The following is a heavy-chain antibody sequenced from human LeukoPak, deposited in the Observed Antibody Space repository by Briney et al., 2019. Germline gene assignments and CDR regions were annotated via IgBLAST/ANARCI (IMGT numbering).Heavy chain of an antibody. Sequence: PGGSLRLSCAASGFIFSTSWMTWVRQAPGMGLKGVSSISTDNSYIYYTDSLKGRLTISSDNTKQSLYLQMNSLRAEDTAVYYCARAPPGKGPNFFDYWGQGTLVTVSS. CDR1: GFIFSTSW. J-gene: IGHJ4*02. CDR3: ARAPPGKGPNFFDY. D-gene: IGHD4-23*01. CDR2: ISTDNSYI. V-gene: IGHV3-21*01.